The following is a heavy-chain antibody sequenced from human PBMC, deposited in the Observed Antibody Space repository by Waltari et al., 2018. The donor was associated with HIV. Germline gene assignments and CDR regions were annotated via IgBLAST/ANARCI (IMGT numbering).Heavy chain of an antibody. V-gene: IGHV3-30*18. Sequence: QVPLLESGGGVVQPGRSLRLSCEGSGFTFWAFGFHWVRQAPGRGLEWVALISYDGRNKYYAESVKGRFTLSRDNAKNTLFLQMNSLRAEDTAVYYCAKEDFEYGSSSHLGYWGQGTLVTVSS. CDR1: GFTFWAFG. D-gene: IGHD6-6*01. J-gene: IGHJ4*02. CDR3: AKEDFEYGSSSHLGY. CDR2: ISYDGRNK.